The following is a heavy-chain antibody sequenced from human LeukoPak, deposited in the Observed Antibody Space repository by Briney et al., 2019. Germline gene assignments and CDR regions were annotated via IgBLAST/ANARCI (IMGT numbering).Heavy chain of an antibody. D-gene: IGHD3-22*01. V-gene: IGHV3-7*03. CDR1: GFTFSSYW. CDR2: INQDGTEK. J-gene: IGHJ6*02. Sequence: GGSLRLSCAASGFTFSSYWMSWVRQAPGEGLEWVAKINQDGTEKAYVDSVRGRFTISRDNAKNSLFLQMNSLRAEDTAVYYCARDRVDSSGWAYYYYGMDVWGQGTTVTVSS. CDR3: ARDRVDSSGWAYYYYGMDV.